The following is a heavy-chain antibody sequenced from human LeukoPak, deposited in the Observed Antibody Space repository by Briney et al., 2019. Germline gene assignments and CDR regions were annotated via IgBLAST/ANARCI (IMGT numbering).Heavy chain of an antibody. CDR1: GFTFSGSA. V-gene: IGHV3-73*01. CDR3: MGYCTNGVCPKHDY. Sequence: PGGSLRLSCAASGFTFSGSAMHWVRQASGKGLEWVGRIRSKANSYATAYAASVKGRFTISRDDSKNTAYLQMNSLKTGDTAVYYCMGYCTNGVCPKHDYWGQGTLVTVSS. D-gene: IGHD2-8*01. CDR2: IRSKANSYAT. J-gene: IGHJ4*02.